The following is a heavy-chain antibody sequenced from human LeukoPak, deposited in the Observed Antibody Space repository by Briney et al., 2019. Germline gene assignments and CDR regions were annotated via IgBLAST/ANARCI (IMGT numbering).Heavy chain of an antibody. CDR3: ARVIRPGGPPYYYYSGMDV. Sequence: ASVKVSCKASGGTFSSYAISWVRQAPGQGLEWMGGIIPIFGTANYAQKFQGRVTITTDESTSTAYMELNSLRAEDTAVYYCARVIRPGGPPYYYYSGMDVWGQGTTVTVSS. CDR2: IIPIFGTA. CDR1: GGTFSSYA. V-gene: IGHV1-69*05. D-gene: IGHD3-16*01. J-gene: IGHJ6*02.